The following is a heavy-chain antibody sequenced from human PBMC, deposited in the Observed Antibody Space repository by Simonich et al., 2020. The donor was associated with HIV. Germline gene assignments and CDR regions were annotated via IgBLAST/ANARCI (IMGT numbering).Heavy chain of an antibody. CDR3: ARDGRKGSSTSCSDY. D-gene: IGHD2-2*01. J-gene: IGHJ4*02. V-gene: IGHV3-21*01. Sequence: EVQLVESGGGLVKPGGSLRLSCAASGFTFSSYSMNWVRQAPGKGLEWVSSNSSSSSYIYYADSVQGRFTISRDNAKNSLYLQMNSLRAEDTAVYYCARDGRKGSSTSCSDYWGQGTLVTVSS. CDR2: NSSSSSYI. CDR1: GFTFSSYS.